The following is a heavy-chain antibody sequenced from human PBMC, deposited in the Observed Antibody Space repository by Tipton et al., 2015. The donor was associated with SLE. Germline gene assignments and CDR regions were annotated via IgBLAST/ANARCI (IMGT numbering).Heavy chain of an antibody. J-gene: IGHJ6*03. D-gene: IGHD1-26*01. CDR1: GGSISRNGYY. V-gene: IGHV4-61*08. CDR3: ARSGGFPYYYCYMDV. CDR2: IYYSGST. Sequence: TLSLTCTVSGGSISRNGYYWSWLRQHPGKGLEWIGYIYYSGSTNYNPSLKSRVTISVDTAKNQFSLKLSSATAADTAVYYWARSGGFPYYYCYMDVWGTGPSVTVSS.